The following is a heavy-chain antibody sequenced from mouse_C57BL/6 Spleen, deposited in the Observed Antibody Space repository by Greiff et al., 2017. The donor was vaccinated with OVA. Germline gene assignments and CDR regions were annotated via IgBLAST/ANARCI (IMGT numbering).Heavy chain of an antibody. CDR3: ARRGSAGNYPGAMDY. CDR2: IDPSDSET. J-gene: IGHJ4*01. CDR1: GYTFTSYW. D-gene: IGHD2-1*01. V-gene: IGHV1-52*01. Sequence: QVQLKQPGAELVRPGSSVKLSCKASGYTFTSYWMHWVKQRPIQGLEWIGNIDPSDSETHYNQKFKDKATLTVDKSSSTAYMQLSSLTSEDSAVYYCARRGSAGNYPGAMDYWGQGTSVTVSS.